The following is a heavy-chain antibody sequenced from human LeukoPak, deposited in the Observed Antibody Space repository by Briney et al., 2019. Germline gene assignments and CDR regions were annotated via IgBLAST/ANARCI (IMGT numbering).Heavy chain of an antibody. CDR2: INHSGST. CDR1: GGSISSSSYY. D-gene: IGHD6-19*01. V-gene: IGHV4-39*07. J-gene: IGHJ5*02. Sequence: SETLSLTCTVSGGSISSSSYYWRWIRQPPGKGLEWIGEINHSGSTNYNPSLKSRVTISVDTSKNQFSLKLSSVTAADTAVYYCARTIAVAPASRFDPWGQGTLVTVSS. CDR3: ARTIAVAPASRFDP.